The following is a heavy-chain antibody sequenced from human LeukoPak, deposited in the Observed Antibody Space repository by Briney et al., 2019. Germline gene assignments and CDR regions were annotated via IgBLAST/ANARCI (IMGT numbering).Heavy chain of an antibody. J-gene: IGHJ3*02. CDR3: ARDSTVAAADAFDI. D-gene: IGHD2-15*01. CDR1: GDSFSSNSAA. Sequence: PSQTLSLTCAISGDSFSSNSAAWNWLRQSPSRGLEWLGRTYYRSKWYNDYAVSVKSRITINPDTSKNQFSLQLNSVTPEDTAVYYCARDSTVAAADAFDIWGQGTMVTVSS. V-gene: IGHV6-1*01. CDR2: TYYRSKWYN.